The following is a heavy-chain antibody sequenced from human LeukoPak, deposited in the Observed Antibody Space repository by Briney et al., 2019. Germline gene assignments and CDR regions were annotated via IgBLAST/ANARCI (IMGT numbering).Heavy chain of an antibody. CDR3: ARSPVAAATLWWFDP. D-gene: IGHD6-13*01. CDR2: INHSGST. J-gene: IGHJ5*02. V-gene: IGHV4-34*01. Sequence: SETLSLTCAVYGGSFSGYYWSWIRQPPGKGLEWIGEINHSGSTNYNPSLKSRVTISVDTSKNQFSLKLSSVTAADTAVYYCARSPVAAATLWWFDPWGQGTLVTVSS. CDR1: GGSFSGYY.